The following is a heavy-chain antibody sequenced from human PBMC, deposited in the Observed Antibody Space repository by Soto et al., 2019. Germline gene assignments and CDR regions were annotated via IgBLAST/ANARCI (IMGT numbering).Heavy chain of an antibody. CDR3: ASLTGNYRY. V-gene: IGHV4-59*08. CDR1: GGSISSYY. CDR2: IYYSGST. Sequence: SGTLSLTCTVSGGSISSYYWSWIRQPPGKGLEWIGYIYYSGSTNYNPSLKSRVTISVDTSKNQFSLKLSSVTAADTAVYYCASLTGNYRYWGQGTLVTVSS. D-gene: IGHD3-9*01. J-gene: IGHJ4*02.